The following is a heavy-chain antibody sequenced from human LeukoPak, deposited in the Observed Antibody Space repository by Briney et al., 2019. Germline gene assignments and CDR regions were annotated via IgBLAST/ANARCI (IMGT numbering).Heavy chain of an antibody. CDR2: IHYSGST. V-gene: IGHV4-39*07. CDR1: GGSISSYY. J-gene: IGHJ6*03. D-gene: IGHD2-15*01. Sequence: SETLSLTCTVSGGSISSYYWGWIRQPPGKGLEWIGGIHYSGSTNYNPSLKSRVTISVDTSKNQFSLKLSSVTAADTAVYYCARGYCSGGSCYSYYYYNYMDVWGKGTTVTVSS. CDR3: ARGYCSGGSCYSYYYYNYMDV.